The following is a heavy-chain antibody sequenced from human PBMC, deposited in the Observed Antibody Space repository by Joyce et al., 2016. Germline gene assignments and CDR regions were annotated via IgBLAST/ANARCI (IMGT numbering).Heavy chain of an antibody. CDR2: VYPDAATT. Sequence: QVQLVQSGGEVKKPGASVKVSCKASGYPFTAYYIHWVRLAPGHGLEWMGTVYPDAATTRHAQRFRNRLTMTQDTSTSTVYMELNSLTSDDTAIYYCARETPAAYWFAPWGQGTLVTVSS. CDR3: ARETPAAYWFAP. CDR1: GYPFTAYY. V-gene: IGHV1-46*01. J-gene: IGHJ5*02. D-gene: IGHD2-15*01.